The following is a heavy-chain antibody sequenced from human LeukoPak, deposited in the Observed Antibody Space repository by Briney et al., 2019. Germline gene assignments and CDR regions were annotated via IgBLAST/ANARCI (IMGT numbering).Heavy chain of an antibody. CDR3: ASGAYYYDRYYFDY. CDR2: ISAYNGNT. J-gene: IGHJ4*02. V-gene: IGHV1-18*01. D-gene: IGHD3-22*01. Sequence: GASVKVSCKASGYTFTSYGISRVRQAPGQGLEWMGWISAYNGNTNYAQKLQGRVTMTTDTSTSTAYMELRSLRSDDTAVYYCASGAYYYDRYYFDYWGQGTLVTVSS. CDR1: GYTFTSYG.